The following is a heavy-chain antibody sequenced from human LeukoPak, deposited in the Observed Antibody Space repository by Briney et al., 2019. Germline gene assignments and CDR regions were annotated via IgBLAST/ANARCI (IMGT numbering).Heavy chain of an antibody. J-gene: IGHJ4*02. CDR2: IWYDGSNK. CDR3: AKDMYYYDSSTTPGY. D-gene: IGHD3-22*01. CDR1: GFTFSSYS. V-gene: IGHV3-33*06. Sequence: GGSLRLSCAASGFTFSSYSMHWVRQAPGKGLEWVAVIWYDGSNKYYADSVKGRFTISRDNSKNTLYLQMNSLRAEDTAVYYCAKDMYYYDSSTTPGYWGQGTLVTVSS.